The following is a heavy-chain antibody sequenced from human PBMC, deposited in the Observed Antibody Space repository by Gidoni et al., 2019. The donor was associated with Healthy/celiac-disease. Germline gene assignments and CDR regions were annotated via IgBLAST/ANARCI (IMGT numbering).Heavy chain of an antibody. CDR2: ISGSGGST. CDR1: GFTFSSYA. D-gene: IGHD2-15*01. Sequence: EVQLLESGGGLVQPAGSLRLSCSASGFTFSSYAMSWVRQAPGKGLGWVAAISGSGGSTYYADSVKGRFTISRDNSKNTLYLQMNSLRAEDTAVYYCAKDPLHIVVVVAALTHAFDIWGQGTMVTVSS. J-gene: IGHJ3*02. V-gene: IGHV3-23*01. CDR3: AKDPLHIVVVVAALTHAFDI.